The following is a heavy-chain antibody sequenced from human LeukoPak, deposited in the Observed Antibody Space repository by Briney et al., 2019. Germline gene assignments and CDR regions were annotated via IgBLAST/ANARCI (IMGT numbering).Heavy chain of an antibody. D-gene: IGHD3-16*01. CDR1: GLSSSSFA. J-gene: IGHJ4*02. CDR2: IRGIGDT. Sequence: PGGSLRLSCAASGLSSSSFAMSWVRQGPAGGLEWVSSIRGIGDTFYADSVKGRFTLSSDSSKSPVYFQLNNLRVEDTAIYYCARASWVSSTDAVRWGQGTLVTVSS. CDR3: ARASWVSSTDAVR. V-gene: IGHV3-23*01.